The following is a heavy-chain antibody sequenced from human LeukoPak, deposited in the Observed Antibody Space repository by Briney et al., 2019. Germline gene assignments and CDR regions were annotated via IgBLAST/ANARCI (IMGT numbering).Heavy chain of an antibody. CDR3: AKGSTGGKVDWFDP. CDR2: FTAYGGT. CDR1: GFIFSDYT. D-gene: IGHD4-23*01. J-gene: IGHJ5*02. V-gene: IGHV3-23*01. Sequence: GGSLRLSCAASGFIFSDYTMMWVRRAPGKGLQWVATFTAYGGTYYAASVKGRFTISRDNSRDTVSLYMNSLRVEDTAMYYCAKGSTGGKVDWFDPWGPGTLVTVSS.